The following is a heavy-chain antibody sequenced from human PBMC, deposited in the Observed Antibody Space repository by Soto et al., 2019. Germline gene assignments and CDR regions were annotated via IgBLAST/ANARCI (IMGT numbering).Heavy chain of an antibody. D-gene: IGHD2-2*01. J-gene: IGHJ4*02. CDR1: GGTFSSYA. Sequence: ASVKVSCKASGGTFSSYAISWVRQAPGQGLEWMGGIIPIFGTANYAQKFQGRVTITADKSTSTAYMELSSLRSEDTAVYYCASPTYCSSTSCSGPYFDYWGQGTLVTVSS. CDR2: IIPIFGTA. CDR3: ASPTYCSSTSCSGPYFDY. V-gene: IGHV1-69*06.